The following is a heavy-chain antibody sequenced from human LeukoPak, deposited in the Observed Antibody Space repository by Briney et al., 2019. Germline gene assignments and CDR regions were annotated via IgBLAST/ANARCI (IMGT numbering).Heavy chain of an antibody. Sequence: GASVKVSCKASGYTFTDYAMYWVRQAPGERLEWMGWINTGKGNTKYSQKFQGRVTTTMDTSASTAYMELSSLRSEDTAVYYCARDHVVGLAPFDPWGQGTLVTASS. CDR3: ARDHVVGLAPFDP. CDR2: INTGKGNT. J-gene: IGHJ5*02. D-gene: IGHD2-15*01. V-gene: IGHV1-3*04. CDR1: GYTFTDYA.